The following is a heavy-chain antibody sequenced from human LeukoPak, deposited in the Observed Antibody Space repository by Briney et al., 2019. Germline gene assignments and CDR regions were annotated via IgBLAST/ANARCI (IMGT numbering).Heavy chain of an antibody. CDR1: GFTFSSYA. CDR3: AKDFSRGGYDFWSGWTYFDY. CDR2: ISGSGGST. D-gene: IGHD3-3*01. J-gene: IGHJ4*02. Sequence: HPGGSLRLSCAASGFTFSSYAMSWVRQAPGKGLEWVSAISGSGGSTYYADSVKGRFTISRDNSKNTLYLQMNSLRAEDTAVYYCAKDFSRGGYDFWSGWTYFDYWGQGTLVTVSS. V-gene: IGHV3-23*01.